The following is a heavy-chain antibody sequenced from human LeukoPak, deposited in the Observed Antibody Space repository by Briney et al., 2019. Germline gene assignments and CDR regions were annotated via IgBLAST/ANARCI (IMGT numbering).Heavy chain of an antibody. CDR3: AKTVVPAAFYYYGMDV. CDR2: ISSSSSYI. J-gene: IGHJ6*02. Sequence: GGSLRLSCAASGFTFSSYSMNWVRQAPGKGLEWVSSISSSSSYIYYADSVKGRFTISRDNAKNTLYLQMNSLRAEDTAVYYCAKTVVPAAFYYYGMDVWGQGTTVTVSS. V-gene: IGHV3-21*04. D-gene: IGHD2-2*01. CDR1: GFTFSSYS.